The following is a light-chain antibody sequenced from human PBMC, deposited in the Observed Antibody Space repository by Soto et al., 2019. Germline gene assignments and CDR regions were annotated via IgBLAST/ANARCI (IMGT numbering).Light chain of an antibody. CDR1: QSVSSD. Sequence: IVLTQSPATLSVSPGERATLSCRASQSVSSDVAWFQQRPGQAPRLLIYDASTRATGIPARFSGSGSGTEFTLTISSLQSEDFAMYYCQQSNNWPLTFGGGTKVEVK. V-gene: IGKV3-15*01. CDR2: DAS. CDR3: QQSNNWPLT. J-gene: IGKJ4*01.